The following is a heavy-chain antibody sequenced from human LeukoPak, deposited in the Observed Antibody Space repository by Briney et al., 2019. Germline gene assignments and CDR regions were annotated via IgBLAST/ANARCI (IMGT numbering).Heavy chain of an antibody. CDR2: ISGDGGST. J-gene: IGHJ6*03. V-gene: IGHV3-43*02. CDR3: AKGEALLWFGEEDYYYMDV. D-gene: IGHD3-10*01. CDR1: GFTFDDYA. Sequence: GGSLRLSCAASGFTFDDYAMHWVRQAPGKGLEWVSLISGDGGSTYYADPVKGRFTISRDNSKNSLYLQMNSLRTEDTALYYCAKGEALLWFGEEDYYYMDVWGKGTTVTVSS.